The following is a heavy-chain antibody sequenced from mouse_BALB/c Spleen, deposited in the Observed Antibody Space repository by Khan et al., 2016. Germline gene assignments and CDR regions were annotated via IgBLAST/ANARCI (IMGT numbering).Heavy chain of an antibody. CDR2: VSNGGGST. CDR1: GFTFSDYY. Sequence: EVELVESGGGLVQPGGSLKLSCATSGFTFSDYYMYWVRQTPEMRLEWVAYVSNGGGSTYYSDIVKGRFTISRDNAENPLYLQMSRLKSDDTAIYYCARQAYGISLPYALDYWGQGTSVTVSS. CDR3: ARQAYGISLPYALDY. D-gene: IGHD1-1*01. V-gene: IGHV5-12*02. J-gene: IGHJ4*01.